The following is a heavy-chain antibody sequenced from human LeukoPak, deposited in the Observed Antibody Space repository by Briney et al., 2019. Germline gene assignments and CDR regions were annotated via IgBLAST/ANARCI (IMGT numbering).Heavy chain of an antibody. CDR3: ARAPTSSPKYYFDY. CDR1: GFTVSSNY. J-gene: IGHJ4*02. Sequence: GGSLRLSCAASGFTVSSNYMRWVRQAPGKGLEWVSDIYSGGSTYYADSVKGRFTISGDNSKTTLYLQMNSLRAEDTAVYYCARAPTSSPKYYFDYWGQGTLGTVSS. CDR2: IYSGGST. V-gene: IGHV3-53*01.